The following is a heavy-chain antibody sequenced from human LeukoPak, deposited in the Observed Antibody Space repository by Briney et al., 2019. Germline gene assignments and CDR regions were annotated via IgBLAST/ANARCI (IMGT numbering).Heavy chain of an antibody. CDR2: INSDGSSI. J-gene: IGHJ4*02. D-gene: IGHD7-27*01. CDR3: ARDSPGDGIDY. V-gene: IGHV3-74*01. CDR1: GFTFSSYL. Sequence: GGSLRLSCSASGFTFSSYLMHWVRQAPGKGLVWVSHINSDGSSITFADSVKGRFTVSRDNAKNTLYLQMNSLRVEDTAVYYCARDSPGDGIDYWGQGTLVTVSS.